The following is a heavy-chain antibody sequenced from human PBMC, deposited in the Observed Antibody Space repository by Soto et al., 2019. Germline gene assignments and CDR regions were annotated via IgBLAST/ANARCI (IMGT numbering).Heavy chain of an antibody. CDR3: ARLWGQYSSSPFYYYYYMDV. D-gene: IGHD6-6*01. Sequence: SETLCLTCTVSGGSISSYYWSWIRQPPGKGLEWIGYIYYSGSTNYNPSLKSRVTISVDTSKNQFSLKLSSVTAADTAVYYCARLWGQYSSSPFYYYYYMDVWGKGTTVTVSS. V-gene: IGHV4-59*08. J-gene: IGHJ6*03. CDR1: GGSISSYY. CDR2: IYYSGST.